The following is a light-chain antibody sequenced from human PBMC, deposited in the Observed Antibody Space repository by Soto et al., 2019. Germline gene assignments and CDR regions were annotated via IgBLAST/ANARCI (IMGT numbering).Light chain of an antibody. CDR1: QSITSW. Sequence: DIQMTQSPSTLSTSVGDRVTITCRASQSITSWLAWYRQKPGKAPKLLIYKASTLESGVPSRFSGSGSETEFTLTISSLQPDDFATYYCQQYHDYPWTFGQGTRV. CDR3: QQYHDYPWT. V-gene: IGKV1-5*03. CDR2: KAS. J-gene: IGKJ1*01.